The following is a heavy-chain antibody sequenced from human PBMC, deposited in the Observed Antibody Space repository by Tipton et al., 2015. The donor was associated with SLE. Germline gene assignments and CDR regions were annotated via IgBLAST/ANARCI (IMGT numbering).Heavy chain of an antibody. CDR2: INHSGST. D-gene: IGHD7-27*01. V-gene: IGHV4-34*01. CDR1: GGSFSGYF. CDR3: AIKDRLGWYFDL. Sequence: LRLSCAVYGGSFSGYFWSWIRQPPGKGLEWIGEINHSGSTNYNPSLKSRVTISVDTTKNQFSLKMGSVTAADSGVYFCAIKDRLGWYFDLWGRGTLVTVSS. J-gene: IGHJ2*01.